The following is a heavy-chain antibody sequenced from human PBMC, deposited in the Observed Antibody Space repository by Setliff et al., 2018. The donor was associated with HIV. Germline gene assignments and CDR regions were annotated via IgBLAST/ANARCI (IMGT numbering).Heavy chain of an antibody. CDR1: GYSFTSYW. CDR2: IYPGDSAT. CDR3: ARHSGSSGWYFSDGYYYYMDV. J-gene: IGHJ6*03. Sequence: PGESLTISCKGSGYSFTSYWIGWVRQMPGKGLEWVGIIYPGDSATRYSPSFQGQVTISADKSISTAYLQWSSLKASDTARYYCARHSGSSGWYFSDGYYYYMDVWGKGTTVTVSS. V-gene: IGHV5-51*01. D-gene: IGHD6-19*01.